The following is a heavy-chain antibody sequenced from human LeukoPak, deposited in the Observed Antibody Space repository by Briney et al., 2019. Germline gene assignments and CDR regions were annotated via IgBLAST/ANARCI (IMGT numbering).Heavy chain of an antibody. Sequence: GESLKISCKGSGYSFTSYWIGWVRQMPGKGLEWMGIIYPGDSDTRYSPSFQGQVTISADKSISTAYLQWSGLKASDTAMYYCARGSLAAAGIYYYYMDVWGKGTTVTVSS. V-gene: IGHV5-51*01. D-gene: IGHD6-13*01. CDR3: ARGSLAAAGIYYYYMDV. CDR1: GYSFTSYW. CDR2: IYPGDSDT. J-gene: IGHJ6*03.